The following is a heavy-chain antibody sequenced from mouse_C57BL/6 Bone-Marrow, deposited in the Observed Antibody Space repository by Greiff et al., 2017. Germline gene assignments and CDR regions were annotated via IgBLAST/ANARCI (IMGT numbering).Heavy chain of an antibody. CDR2: IYPGSGST. CDR1: GYTFTSYW. CDR3: ARPDCSNYWYFDV. D-gene: IGHD2-5*01. Sequence: VQLQQPGAELVKPGASVKMSCKASGYTFTSYWITWVKQRPGQGLEWIGDIYPGSGSTNYNEKFKSKATLTVDPSSSTAYMELSSLTSEDSAVYDCARPDCSNYWYFDVWGTGTTVTVSS. V-gene: IGHV1-55*01. J-gene: IGHJ1*03.